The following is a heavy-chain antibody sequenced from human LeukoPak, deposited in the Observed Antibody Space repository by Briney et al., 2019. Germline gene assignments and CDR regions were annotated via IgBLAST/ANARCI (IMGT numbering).Heavy chain of an antibody. Sequence: ASVKVSCKASGYTFTSYDINLVRQATGQGLEWMGWMNPNSGNTGYAQRFQGRVTLTSNTSISTAYMELGSLRSEDTAVYYCARGGASAAARGFDPWGQGTLVTVSS. CDR1: GYTFTSYD. CDR3: ARGGASAAARGFDP. J-gene: IGHJ5*02. D-gene: IGHD6-13*01. CDR2: MNPNSGNT. V-gene: IGHV1-8*01.